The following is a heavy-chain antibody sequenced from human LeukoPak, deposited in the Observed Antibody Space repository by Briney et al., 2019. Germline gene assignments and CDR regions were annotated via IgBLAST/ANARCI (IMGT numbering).Heavy chain of an antibody. Sequence: GRSLRLSCAASDFSFSSHEFNWVRQAPGKGLEWVSFISGSGSAIYYADSVKGRFTISRDNAKNAVYLQMNSLRAEDTALYYCARAPGVGRFDYWGQGTPVTVSS. V-gene: IGHV3-48*03. CDR2: ISGSGSAI. J-gene: IGHJ4*02. CDR3: ARAPGVGRFDY. CDR1: DFSFSSHE.